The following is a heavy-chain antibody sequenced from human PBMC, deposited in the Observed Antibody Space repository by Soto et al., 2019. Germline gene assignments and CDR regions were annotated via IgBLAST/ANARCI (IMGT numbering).Heavy chain of an antibody. Sequence: QVQLVESGGGVVQPGRSLRLSCAASGFTFSSYGMHWVRQAPGKGLEWVAVIWYDGSNKYYADSVKGRFTISRDNSKNPLYLQMNSLRAEDTAVYYCAKDRGSGLSNWFDPWGQGTLVTVSS. CDR3: AKDRGSGLSNWFDP. CDR1: GFTFSSYG. CDR2: IWYDGSNK. D-gene: IGHD2-15*01. V-gene: IGHV3-33*06. J-gene: IGHJ5*02.